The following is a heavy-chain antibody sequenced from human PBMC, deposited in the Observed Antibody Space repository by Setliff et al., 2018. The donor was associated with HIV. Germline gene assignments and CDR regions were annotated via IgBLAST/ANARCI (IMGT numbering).Heavy chain of an antibody. J-gene: IGHJ3*02. CDR2: IIPVFGTV. CDR1: GGTFRSYS. V-gene: IGHV1-69*13. Sequence: EASVKVSCKASGGTFRSYSINWVRQAPGQGLEWVGGIIPVFGTVTYAQKFQGRVKISADEWTNTAYMELNSLRSEDTAMFYCVRDKKGNYDSSGYFYSDGFDIWGQGTMVTVTS. CDR3: VRDKKGNYDSSGYFYSDGFDI. D-gene: IGHD3-22*01.